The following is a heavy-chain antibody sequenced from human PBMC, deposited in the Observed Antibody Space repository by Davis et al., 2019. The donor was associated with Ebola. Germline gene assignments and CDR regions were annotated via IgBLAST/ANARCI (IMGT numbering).Heavy chain of an antibody. CDR2: ISYDGSNK. V-gene: IGHV3-30*14. CDR1: GFTFSSYA. Sequence: GGFLRLSCAASGFTFSSYAMHWVRQAPGKGLEWVAVISYDGSNKYYADSVKGRFTISRDNSKNTLYLQMNSLRAEDTAVYYCARVDSSGWNLGWFDPWGQGTLVTVSS. CDR3: ARVDSSGWNLGWFDP. D-gene: IGHD6-19*01. J-gene: IGHJ5*02.